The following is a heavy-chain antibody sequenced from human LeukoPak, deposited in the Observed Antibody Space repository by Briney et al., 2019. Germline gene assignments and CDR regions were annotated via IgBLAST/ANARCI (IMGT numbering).Heavy chain of an antibody. CDR2: IGTAGDT. V-gene: IGHV3-13*01. Sequence: GGSLRLSCAASGFTFSSYDMHWVRQATGKGLEWVSAIGTAGDTYYPGSVKGRFTTSRENAKNSLYLQMNSLRGEDTAVYYCARDGTPIYSSGWVYMDVWGKGTTVTISS. CDR3: ARDGTPIYSSGWVYMDV. J-gene: IGHJ6*04. D-gene: IGHD6-25*01. CDR1: GFTFSSYD.